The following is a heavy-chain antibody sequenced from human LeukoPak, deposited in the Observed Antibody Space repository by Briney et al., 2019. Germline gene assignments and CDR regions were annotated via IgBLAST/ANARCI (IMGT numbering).Heavy chain of an antibody. Sequence: ASVQVSCQASGYTFTSYAMHWVRQVPGQRLEWMGWINAGNGNTKYSQKLQGRVIITRDTSASTAYMELRSLRSDDTAVYYCARGIAAAGNYYYYGMDVWGQGTTVTVSS. D-gene: IGHD6-13*01. CDR2: INAGNGNT. J-gene: IGHJ6*02. V-gene: IGHV1-3*01. CDR1: GYTFTSYA. CDR3: ARGIAAAGNYYYYGMDV.